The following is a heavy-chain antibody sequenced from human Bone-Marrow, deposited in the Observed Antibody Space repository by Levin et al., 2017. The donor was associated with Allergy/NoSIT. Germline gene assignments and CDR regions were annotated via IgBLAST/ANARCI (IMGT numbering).Heavy chain of an antibody. CDR2: INTDGTST. V-gene: IGHV3-74*01. CDR1: GFTFSNYW. Sequence: GGSLRLSCAASGFTFSNYWMHWVRQAPGKGLVWVSRINTDGTSTNYADSVKGRFTISRDNAKNTLYLQLNGLRAEDTAVYYCARRVDSQLWMQFDNGGLGTLVTVSS. J-gene: IGHJ4*02. D-gene: IGHD5-18*01. CDR3: ARRVDSQLWMQFDN.